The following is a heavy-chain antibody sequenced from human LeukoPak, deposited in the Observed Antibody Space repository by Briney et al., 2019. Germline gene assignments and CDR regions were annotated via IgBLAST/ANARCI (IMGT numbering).Heavy chain of an antibody. CDR1: GFTFNMYS. V-gene: IGHV3-48*04. CDR2: ISGSSSAI. CDR3: AREIYGAYAEDY. D-gene: IGHD4-17*01. Sequence: GGSLRLSCAASGFTFNMYSMNWVRQAPGKGLEWVSYISGSSSAIYYADSVKGRFTISRDNAKNSLYLQMNSLRAEDTAVYYCAREIYGAYAEDYWGQGTLVTVSS. J-gene: IGHJ4*02.